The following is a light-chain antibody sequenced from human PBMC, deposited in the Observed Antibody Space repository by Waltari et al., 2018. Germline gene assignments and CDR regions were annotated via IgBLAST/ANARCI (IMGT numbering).Light chain of an antibody. Sequence: IVMTQSPATLSVSPGERATLSCRASQSVGGNLAWYQQKPGQAPRLLIYGASTWVTGLPARFSGIGSETEFTLTISSVQSEDFAVYYCQQYNDWPLYTFGQGTKLEIK. CDR3: QQYNDWPLYT. V-gene: IGKV3-15*01. CDR2: GAS. CDR1: QSVGGN. J-gene: IGKJ2*01.